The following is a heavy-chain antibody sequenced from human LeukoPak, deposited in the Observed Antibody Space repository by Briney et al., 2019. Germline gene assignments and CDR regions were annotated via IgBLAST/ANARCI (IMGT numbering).Heavy chain of an antibody. CDR3: ARHYYDISGYYPLYFDY. D-gene: IGHD3-22*01. CDR2: INHSGST. CDR1: GGXFSGYY. V-gene: IGHV4-34*01. Sequence: SETLSLTCAVYGGXFSGYYCSWIRQPPGKGLDWIGEINHSGSTNYNPSLKSRVTISVDTSKKQFSLNLSSVTAADTAVYYCARHYYDISGYYPLYFDYWGQGTLVTVSS. J-gene: IGHJ4*02.